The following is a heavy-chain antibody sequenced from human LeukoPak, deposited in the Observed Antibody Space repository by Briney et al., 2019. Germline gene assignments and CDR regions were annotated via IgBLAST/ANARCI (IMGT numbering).Heavy chain of an antibody. CDR1: GGSISSHY. D-gene: IGHD5-18*01. V-gene: IGHV4-59*11. CDR2: LFDSVNT. CDR3: ATIKRGSIFGYFDS. J-gene: IGHJ4*02. Sequence: SETLSLTCTVSGGSISSHYWSWIRQPPGKGLEWIAYLFDSVNTKDNPSLQSRLTLSADTSKNQFSLRLSSVTAADTAVYYCATIKRGSIFGYFDSWGQGIKVTVSS.